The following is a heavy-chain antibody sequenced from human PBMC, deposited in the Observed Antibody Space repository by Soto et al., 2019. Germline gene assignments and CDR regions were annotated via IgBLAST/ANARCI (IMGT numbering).Heavy chain of an antibody. J-gene: IGHJ6*02. V-gene: IGHV3-23*01. Sequence: EVQLLESGGGLVQPGGSLRLSCAASGFTFSSYAMSSVRQAPGKGLEWVSAISGSGGSTYYADSVKGRFTISRDNSKNTLYLQMNSLRAEDTAVYYCAKDPRPITIFGIYYYYGMDVWGQGTTVTVSS. CDR1: GFTFSSYA. CDR2: ISGSGGST. D-gene: IGHD3-3*01. CDR3: AKDPRPITIFGIYYYYGMDV.